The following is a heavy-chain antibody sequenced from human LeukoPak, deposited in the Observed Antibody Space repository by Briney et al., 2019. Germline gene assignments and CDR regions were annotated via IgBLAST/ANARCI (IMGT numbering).Heavy chain of an antibody. Sequence: ASVKVSCKASGYIFTNYAINWVRQAPGQGLEWMGWINTNTGKPTYAQGFTGRFVFSLDTSVSTAYLQISSLKAQDTAFYYCAREEYYDTSASTNFDYWGQGTLVTVSS. CDR2: INTNTGKP. CDR1: GYIFTNYA. J-gene: IGHJ4*02. CDR3: AREEYYDTSASTNFDY. D-gene: IGHD3-22*01. V-gene: IGHV7-4-1*02.